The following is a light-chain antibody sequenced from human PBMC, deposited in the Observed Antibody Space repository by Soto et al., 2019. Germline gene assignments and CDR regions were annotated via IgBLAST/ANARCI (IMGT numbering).Light chain of an antibody. V-gene: IGKV3-20*01. CDR1: QSLSSNS. Sequence: EIVFTQFPDTLSFSPGERATLSCRASQSLSSNSLAWYQQKRGQAPRLLIHGASSRATGIPDRFSGSGSGTDFTLTISRLEPEDFAVYYCQQYGGSPRTLGQGTKVDIK. CDR2: GAS. CDR3: QQYGGSPRT. J-gene: IGKJ1*01.